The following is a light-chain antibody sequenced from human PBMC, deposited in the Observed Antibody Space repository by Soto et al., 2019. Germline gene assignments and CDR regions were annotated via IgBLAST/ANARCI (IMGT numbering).Light chain of an antibody. Sequence: EIVLTQSPATLSLSPEERATLSCRASQSVSSYLAWYQQKPGQAPRLLIYDASNRATGIPARFSGSGSGTDFTLTISSLEPEDFAVYYCQQRSKWLLTFGGGTKV. CDR3: QQRSKWLLT. V-gene: IGKV3-11*01. CDR2: DAS. CDR1: QSVSSY. J-gene: IGKJ4*01.